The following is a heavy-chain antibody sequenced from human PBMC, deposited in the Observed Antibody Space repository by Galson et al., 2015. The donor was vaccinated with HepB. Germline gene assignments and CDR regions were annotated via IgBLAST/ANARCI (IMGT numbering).Heavy chain of an antibody. V-gene: IGHV1-46*01. Sequence: SVKVSCKASGGTFSSYAISWVRQAPGQGLEWMGMINPTGGSTTYAQKFQGRVTLTRDATTSTVYMDLSSLRSEDTAVYYCALVGALDSWGQGTLVTVSS. CDR2: INPTGGST. D-gene: IGHD1-26*01. CDR3: ALVGALDS. CDR1: GGTFSSYA. J-gene: IGHJ4*02.